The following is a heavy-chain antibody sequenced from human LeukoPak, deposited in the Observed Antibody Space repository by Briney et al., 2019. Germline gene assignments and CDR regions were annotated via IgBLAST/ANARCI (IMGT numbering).Heavy chain of an antibody. D-gene: IGHD3-10*01. CDR3: ARDRAPPSVLLWFGEFWFDP. J-gene: IGHJ5*02. CDR2: IWYDGSNK. V-gene: IGHV3-33*01. Sequence: PGGSLRLSCAASGFTFSSYGMHWVRQAPGKGLEWVAVIWYDGSNKYYADSVKGRFTISRDNSKNTLYLQMNSLRAEDTAVYYCARDRAPPSVLLWFGEFWFDPWGQGTLVTVSS. CDR1: GFTFSSYG.